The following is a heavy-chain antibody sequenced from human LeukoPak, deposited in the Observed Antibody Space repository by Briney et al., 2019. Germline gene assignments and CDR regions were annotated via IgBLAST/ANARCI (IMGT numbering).Heavy chain of an antibody. Sequence: ASVQVSCKASGYTFTGHYIHWLRQAPGQGLEWMGWINPKSGATNYAQMFQGRVSMTRDTSISTAHMVLSSLGSDDTAVYYCARDCSRATCYNVFGSWGQGSLVTVSS. CDR3: ARDCSRATCYNVFGS. V-gene: IGHV1-2*02. CDR1: GYTFTGHY. CDR2: INPKSGAT. D-gene: IGHD5-24*01. J-gene: IGHJ4*02.